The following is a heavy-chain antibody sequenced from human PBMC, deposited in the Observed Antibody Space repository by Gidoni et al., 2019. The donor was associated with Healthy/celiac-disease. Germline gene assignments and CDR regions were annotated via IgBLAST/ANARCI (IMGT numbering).Heavy chain of an antibody. Sequence: QVTLKESGPVLVKPTETLTLTCTASGFSLRNSRMGGSWIRQPPGKALEWLAHIFSNDEKSYSTSLKSRLTISKDTSKSQVVLTMTNMDPVDTATYYCARKVTLSSGFWRAFDIWGQGTMVTVSS. D-gene: IGHD3-3*01. J-gene: IGHJ3*02. V-gene: IGHV2-26*01. CDR1: GFSLRNSRMG. CDR3: ARKVTLSSGFWRAFDI. CDR2: IFSNDEK.